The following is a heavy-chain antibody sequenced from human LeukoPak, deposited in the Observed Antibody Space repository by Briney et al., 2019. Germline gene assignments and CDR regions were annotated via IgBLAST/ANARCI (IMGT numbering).Heavy chain of an antibody. CDR2: IYSDGIT. V-gene: IGHV3-53*01. CDR3: ARAMSGYSYVLGY. CDR1: GFTVSSNY. D-gene: IGHD5-18*01. J-gene: IGHJ4*02. Sequence: PGGSLRLSCAASGFTVSSNYMSWVRQAPGKGLEWVSVIYSDGITYYADSVKGRFTISRDNSKNTLYLQVNSLRVEDTAVYYCARAMSGYSYVLGYWGQGTLVTVSS.